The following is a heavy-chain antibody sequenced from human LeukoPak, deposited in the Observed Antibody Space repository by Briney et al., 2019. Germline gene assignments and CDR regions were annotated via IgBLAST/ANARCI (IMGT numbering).Heavy chain of an antibody. CDR1: GFTFSSYA. J-gene: IGHJ3*02. Sequence: GGSLRLSCVASGFTFSSYAMQWVRQAPGKGLEWVAVISYDGSSKYYADSVKGRFTISRGNSKITLYLQMNSLRAEDTAVYYCATQSYGSAFDIWGQGTMVTVSS. D-gene: IGHD5-18*01. CDR2: ISYDGSSK. V-gene: IGHV3-30-3*01. CDR3: ATQSYGSAFDI.